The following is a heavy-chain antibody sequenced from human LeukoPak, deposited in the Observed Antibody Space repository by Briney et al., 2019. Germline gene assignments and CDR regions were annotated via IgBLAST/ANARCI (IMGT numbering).Heavy chain of an antibody. Sequence: ASVKVSCKASGYTFTGYYMHWVRQAPGQGLEWMGWINPNSGGTNYAQKSQGRVTMTRDTSISTAYMELSRLRSDDTAVYYCARDVRYYYDSSGYLFDYWGQGTLVTVSS. CDR1: GYTFTGYY. CDR2: INPNSGGT. CDR3: ARDVRYYYDSSGYLFDY. D-gene: IGHD3-22*01. J-gene: IGHJ4*02. V-gene: IGHV1-2*02.